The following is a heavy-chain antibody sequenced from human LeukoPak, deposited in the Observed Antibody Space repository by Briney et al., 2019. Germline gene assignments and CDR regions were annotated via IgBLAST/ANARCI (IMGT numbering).Heavy chain of an antibody. Sequence: GGSLRLSCAASGFTVSSNYMSWVRQAPGKGLEWVSVIYSGGSTYYADSVKGRFTISRDNSRNTLYLQMNSLRAEDTAVYYCAKSASDRMTFDYWGQGTLVTVSS. CDR2: IYSGGST. CDR1: GFTVSSNY. D-gene: IGHD1-14*01. J-gene: IGHJ4*02. CDR3: AKSASDRMTFDY. V-gene: IGHV3-53*01.